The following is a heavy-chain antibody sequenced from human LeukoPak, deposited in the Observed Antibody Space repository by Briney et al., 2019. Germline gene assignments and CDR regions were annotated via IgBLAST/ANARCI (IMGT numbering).Heavy chain of an antibody. J-gene: IGHJ4*02. CDR1: GFTFSNFA. CDR2: ISGSAGSA. Sequence: GGSLRLSCAASGFTFSNFAMSWVRQAPGKGLEWVSTISGSAGSAYYADSVKGRFTISRDNSKNTLYLQMNSLRAEDTAVYYCAKVAQPYGGYEDYWGQGTLVTVSS. CDR3: AKVAQPYGGYEDY. V-gene: IGHV3-23*01. D-gene: IGHD5-12*01.